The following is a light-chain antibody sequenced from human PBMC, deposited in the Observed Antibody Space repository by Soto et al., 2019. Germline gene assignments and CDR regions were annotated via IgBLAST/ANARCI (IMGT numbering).Light chain of an antibody. CDR3: QKYNSAPPQ. J-gene: IGKJ1*01. V-gene: IGKV1-27*01. CDR1: QCITNY. Sequence: DFQITHSPSTLSASVVDRVTITFLASQCITNYLAWYQRKPGKVPKLLIYAASTLQSGVPSRFSGSGSGTAFTLTISSLQPEDVATYYCQKYNSAPPQFGQGTKVDIK. CDR2: AAS.